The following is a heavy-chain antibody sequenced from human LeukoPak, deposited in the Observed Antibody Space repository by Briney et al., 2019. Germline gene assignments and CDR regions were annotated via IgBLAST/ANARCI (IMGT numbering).Heavy chain of an antibody. CDR1: GFTFDDYG. J-gene: IGHJ4*02. CDR3: AKAGYYYGSGSSYYFDY. V-gene: IGHV3-9*01. D-gene: IGHD3-10*01. Sequence: GGSLRLSCAASGFTFDDYGMSWVRQAPGKGLEWVSGISWNSGSIGYADSVKGRFTISRDNAKNSLYLQMNSLRAEDTALYYCAKAGYYYGSGSSYYFDYWGQGTLVTVSS. CDR2: ISWNSGSI.